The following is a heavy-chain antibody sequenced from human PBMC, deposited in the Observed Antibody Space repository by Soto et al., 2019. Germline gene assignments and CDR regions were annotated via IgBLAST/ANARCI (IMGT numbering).Heavy chain of an antibody. CDR3: ARIIAASGTGFDY. D-gene: IGHD3-16*02. CDR2: IYPGDSDT. Sequence: GESLKISCKGSGYTFISYWIGWVRQKPGKGLEWMGMIYPGDSDTRYSPSFQGQVTISADKSINTAYLQWSSLEASDTAVYYCARIIAASGTGFDYWGQGTLVTVSS. V-gene: IGHV5-51*01. CDR1: GYTFISYW. J-gene: IGHJ4*02.